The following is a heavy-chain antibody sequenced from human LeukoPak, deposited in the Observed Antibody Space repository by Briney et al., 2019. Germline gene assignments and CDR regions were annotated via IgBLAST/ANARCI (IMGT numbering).Heavy chain of an antibody. Sequence: GESLKFSCKGSGYSFTSYWIGWVPRMPGKGLEWMGIIYPGDSDTRYSPSFQAQFTISADKSISTAYLQWSSLKASDTAMYYCASSIDMAATTLGFDYWGQGTLVTVSS. J-gene: IGHJ4*02. V-gene: IGHV5-51*01. CDR2: IYPGDSDT. CDR3: ASSIDMAATTLGFDY. D-gene: IGHD5-24*01. CDR1: GYSFTSYW.